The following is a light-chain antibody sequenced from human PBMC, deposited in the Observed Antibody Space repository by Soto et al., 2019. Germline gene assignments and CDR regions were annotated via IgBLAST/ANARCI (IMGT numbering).Light chain of an antibody. CDR1: SSDVGSYNL. J-gene: IGLJ2*01. Sequence: QSVLTQPASVSGSPGQSITISCTGTSSDVGSYNLVSWYQQHPGKAPKLMICEDNQRPSGVSNRVSGSKSGNTASLTISGLQAEDEADYYCCSYAGGNTPVIFGGGTKVTVL. CDR3: CSYAGGNTPVI. CDR2: EDN. V-gene: IGLV2-23*01.